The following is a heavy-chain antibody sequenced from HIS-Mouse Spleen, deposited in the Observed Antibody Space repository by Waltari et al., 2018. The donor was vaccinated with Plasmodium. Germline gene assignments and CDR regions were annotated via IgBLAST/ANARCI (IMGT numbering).Heavy chain of an antibody. CDR1: GFTFSSYG. CDR3: ATSGLTGGTYYFDY. Sequence: QVQLVESGGGVVQPGRSLRLSCAASGFTFSSYGMHWVRQAPGKGLEWVAVISYDGGNKYYADSVKGRFTISRDNSKDTLYLQMNSLRAEDTAVYYCATSGLTGGTYYFDYWGQGTLVTVSS. CDR2: ISYDGGNK. V-gene: IGHV3-30*03. D-gene: IGHD7-27*01. J-gene: IGHJ4*02.